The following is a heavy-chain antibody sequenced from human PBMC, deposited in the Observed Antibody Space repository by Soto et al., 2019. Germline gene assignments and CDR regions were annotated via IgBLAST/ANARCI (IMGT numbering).Heavy chain of an antibody. CDR1: GFTFRTYW. CDR2: ISYDGSNK. Sequence: PGGSLRLSCVASGFTFRTYWMSWVRQAPGKGLEWVAVISYDGSNKYYADSVKGRFTISRDNSKNTLYLQMNSLRAEDTAVYYCARDLANYYYYGMDVWGQGTTVTVSS. CDR3: ARDLANYYYYGMDV. V-gene: IGHV3-30-3*01. J-gene: IGHJ6*02.